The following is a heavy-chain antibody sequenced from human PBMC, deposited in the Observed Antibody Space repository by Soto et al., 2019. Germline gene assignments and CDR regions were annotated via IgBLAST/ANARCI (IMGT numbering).Heavy chain of an antibody. CDR1: GGSFSGYY. Sequence: EQLQQWGAGLLKPSETLSLTCAVYGGSFSGYYWSWIRQPPGKGLEWIGEINHSGSTNYNPSLKSRVTISVDTSKNQFSLKLSSVTAADTAVYYCARGDSDGYRYWGQGTLVTVSS. D-gene: IGHD5-18*01. CDR2: INHSGST. CDR3: ARGDSDGYRY. V-gene: IGHV4-34*01. J-gene: IGHJ4*02.